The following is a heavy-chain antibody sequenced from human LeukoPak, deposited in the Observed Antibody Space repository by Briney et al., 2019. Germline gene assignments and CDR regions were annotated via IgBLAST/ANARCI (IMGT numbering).Heavy chain of an antibody. Sequence: PGGSLRLSCAASGFTFDDYAMHWVRHAPGKGLEWVSLIRGDGGSTSYADSVKGRFTISRDNSKSSLYLQMNSLRTEDSAFYYCTKDSASISSTYSYNGFDSWGQGTLVTVSS. CDR2: IRGDGGST. CDR3: TKDSASISSTYSYNGFDS. J-gene: IGHJ5*01. D-gene: IGHD2-2*01. V-gene: IGHV3-43*02. CDR1: GFTFDDYA.